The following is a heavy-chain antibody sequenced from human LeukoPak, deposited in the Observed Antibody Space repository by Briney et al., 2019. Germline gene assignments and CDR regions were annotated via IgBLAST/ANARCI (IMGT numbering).Heavy chain of an antibody. Sequence: PGGSLRLSCAASGFTFSSYVMSWVRQAPGKGLEWVSAISGSGGSTYYADSVKGRFTISRDNSKNTLYLQMNSLRADDTAVYYCAKLKGYYDILTGYPRGYFDYWGQGTLVTVSS. J-gene: IGHJ4*02. V-gene: IGHV3-23*01. CDR1: GFTFSSYV. CDR2: ISGSGGST. D-gene: IGHD3-9*01. CDR3: AKLKGYYDILTGYPRGYFDY.